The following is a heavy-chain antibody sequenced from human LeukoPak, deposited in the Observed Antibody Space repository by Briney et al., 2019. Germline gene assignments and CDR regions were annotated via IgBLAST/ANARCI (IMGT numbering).Heavy chain of an antibody. Sequence: GGSLRLSCAASGFTFDDYGMSWVRQAPGKGLEWVSGINWNGGSTGYADSVKGRFTISRDNAKNSLYLQMNSLRAEDTALYYCAREFRGAIAAAGRFDYWGQGTLVTVSS. D-gene: IGHD6-13*01. CDR1: GFTFDDYG. J-gene: IGHJ4*02. CDR2: INWNGGST. CDR3: AREFRGAIAAAGRFDY. V-gene: IGHV3-20*04.